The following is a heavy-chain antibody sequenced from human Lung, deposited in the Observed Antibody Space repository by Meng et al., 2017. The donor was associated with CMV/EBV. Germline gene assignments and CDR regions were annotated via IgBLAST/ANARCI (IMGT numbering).Heavy chain of an antibody. CDR2: INSDGSST. D-gene: IGHD3-3*01. CDR1: GFTFSSYW. Sequence: GGSLRLXXAASGFTFSSYWMHWVRQAPGKGLVWVSRINSDGSSTSYADSVKGRFTISRDNAKNTLYLQMNSLRAEDTAVYYCARDKVRYYDFWSGYGGMDVWGQGTXVTVSS. CDR3: ARDKVRYYDFWSGYGGMDV. J-gene: IGHJ6*02. V-gene: IGHV3-74*01.